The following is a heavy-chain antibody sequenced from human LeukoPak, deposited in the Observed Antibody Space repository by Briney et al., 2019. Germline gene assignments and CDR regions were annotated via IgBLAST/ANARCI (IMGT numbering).Heavy chain of an antibody. CDR3: VKGTGSHYFYYYMDV. CDR1: GFSYITYA. V-gene: IGHV3-23*01. Sequence: GGSLRLSCAASGFSYITYAMSWVRRAPGKGLEGVAAITASGDITYHADSVKGRFTVSRDNPKKTMYLQMDSLRVADTAVYYCVKGTGSHYFYYYMDVWGKGTTVSVS. D-gene: IGHD6-19*01. CDR2: ITASGDIT. J-gene: IGHJ6*03.